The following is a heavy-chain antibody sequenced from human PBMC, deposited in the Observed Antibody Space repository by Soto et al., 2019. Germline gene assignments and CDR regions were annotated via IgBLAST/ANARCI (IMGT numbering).Heavy chain of an antibody. Sequence: GGSLRLSCYASGFTVSRNYMSWARQAPGKGLEWFPVIYSGASTYYADSVKGRFTISRDNAKNTLYLQMNSLRAEDTAVYYCATDYGGIQGYFQHWGQGTLVTVSS. J-gene: IGHJ1*01. CDR2: IYSGAST. CDR3: ATDYGGIQGYFQH. V-gene: IGHV3-53*01. CDR1: GFTVSRNY. D-gene: IGHD4-17*01.